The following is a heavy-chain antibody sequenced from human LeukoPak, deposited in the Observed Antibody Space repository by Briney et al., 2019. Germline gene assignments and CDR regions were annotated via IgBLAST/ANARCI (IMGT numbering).Heavy chain of an antibody. CDR3: ARGGTGYCSSRSCPISWFDP. J-gene: IGHJ5*02. Sequence: ASVKVSCKASGYTFTSYGISWVRQAPGQGLEWMGWISPYNGDTNFAQKVQGRVTMTTETSTTTAYMELRSLTYDDTAVYYCARGGTGYCSSRSCPISWFDPWGQGSLVTVSS. D-gene: IGHD2-2*01. CDR1: GYTFTSYG. CDR2: ISPYNGDT. V-gene: IGHV1-18*01.